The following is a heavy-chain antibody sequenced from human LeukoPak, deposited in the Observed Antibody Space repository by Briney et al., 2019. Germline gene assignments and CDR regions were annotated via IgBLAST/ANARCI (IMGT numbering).Heavy chain of an antibody. CDR3: AKEKDSHGYFDY. CDR1: GYTFTAYY. V-gene: IGHV1-2*02. CDR2: IDPNSGGT. J-gene: IGHJ4*02. Sequence: GASVKVSCRTSGYTFTAYYFHWLRQAPGQGLEWMGWIDPNSGGTKYGQRFQGRVTMTTDTSISTAYMELNRLTSDDTAVYYCAKEKDSHGYFDYWGQGTLVTVSS. D-gene: IGHD5-18*01.